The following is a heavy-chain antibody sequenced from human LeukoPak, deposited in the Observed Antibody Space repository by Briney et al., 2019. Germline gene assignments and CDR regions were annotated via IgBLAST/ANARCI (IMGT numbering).Heavy chain of an antibody. CDR3: ARDHAAVGYGHVPDAFDI. V-gene: IGHV5-51*01. CDR2: IYPGDSDT. J-gene: IGHJ3*02. CDR1: GYSFTSYW. D-gene: IGHD4-17*01. Sequence: GESLKISCKGSGYSFTSYWIGWVRQMPGKGLEWMGIIYPGDSDTRYSPSFQGQVTISADKSISTAYLQWSSLRAEDTAVYYCARDHAAVGYGHVPDAFDIWGQGTMVTVSS.